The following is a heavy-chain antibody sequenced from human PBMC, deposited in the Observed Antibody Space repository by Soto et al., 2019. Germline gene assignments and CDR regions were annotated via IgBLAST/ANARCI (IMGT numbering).Heavy chain of an antibody. CDR2: ISAYNGNT. V-gene: IGHV1-18*01. Sequence: ASAKVACRDSGYTFASYGISWVRQAPGQGLEWMGWISAYNGNTNYAEKLQGRVTMTTDTSTSTAYMELRSLRSEETAVYYCARDNMTTVTTDYWGQGTQVAVSS. CDR1: GYTFASYG. J-gene: IGHJ4*02. D-gene: IGHD4-17*01. CDR3: ARDNMTTVTTDY.